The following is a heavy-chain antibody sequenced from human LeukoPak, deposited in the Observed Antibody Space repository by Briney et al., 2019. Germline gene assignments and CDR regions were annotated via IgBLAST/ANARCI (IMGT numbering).Heavy chain of an antibody. CDR3: AKFTRTLVRGALVN. CDR2: IRYDGSNK. Sequence: GGSLRLSCAASGFTFSSYGMHWVRQAPGKGLEGVAFIRYDGSNKYYADSVKGRFTISRDNSKNTLYLQMNSLRAEDTAVYYCAKFTRTLVRGALVNWGQGTLVTVSS. V-gene: IGHV3-30*02. J-gene: IGHJ4*02. D-gene: IGHD3-10*01. CDR1: GFTFSSYG.